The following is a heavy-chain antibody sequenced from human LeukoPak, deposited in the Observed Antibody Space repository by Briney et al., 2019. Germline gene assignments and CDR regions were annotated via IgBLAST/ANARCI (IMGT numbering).Heavy chain of an antibody. D-gene: IGHD3-10*01. Sequence: PGGSLRLSCAASGFTFSNAWMSWVRQAPGKGLEWVANIKQDGTEKYYVDSVKGRFTISRDNAKNSLSLQMNSLRVEDTAVYYCAKVAKYYYGSETYYFFEHWGQGTPVTASS. J-gene: IGHJ4*02. CDR2: IKQDGTEK. CDR1: GFTFSNAW. V-gene: IGHV3-7*01. CDR3: AKVAKYYYGSETYYFFEH.